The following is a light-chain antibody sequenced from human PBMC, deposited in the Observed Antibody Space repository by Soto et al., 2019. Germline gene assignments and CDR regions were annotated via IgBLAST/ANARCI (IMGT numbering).Light chain of an antibody. Sequence: QSVLTQPRSVSGSPGQSVTISCTGTSSDVGGYNYVSWYQQHPGNAPHLMIYDVSQRPSGVADRFSGSKSGNTASLTISGLQAEDEADYYCCSYAGSYTYVFGTGTKVT. CDR2: DVS. CDR1: SSDVGGYNY. J-gene: IGLJ1*01. CDR3: CSYAGSYTYV. V-gene: IGLV2-11*01.